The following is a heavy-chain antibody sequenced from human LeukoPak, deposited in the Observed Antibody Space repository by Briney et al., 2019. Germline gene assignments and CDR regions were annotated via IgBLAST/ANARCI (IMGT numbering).Heavy chain of an antibody. CDR1: GGSISSYY. J-gene: IGHJ4*02. Sequence: SETLSLTCTVSGGSISSYYWSWIRQPPGKGLEWIGYIYYSGSTNYNPSLKSRVTISVDTSKNQFSLKLSSVTAADTALYYCASGYSGYDYPYWGQGTLVTVSS. CDR2: IYYSGST. V-gene: IGHV4-59*01. D-gene: IGHD5-12*01. CDR3: ASGYSGYDYPY.